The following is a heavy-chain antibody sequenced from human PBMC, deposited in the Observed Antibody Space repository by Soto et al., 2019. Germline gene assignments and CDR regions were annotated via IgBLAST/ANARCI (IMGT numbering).Heavy chain of an antibody. CDR1: GFAFSSYA. CDR2: ISGSGGNT. Sequence: RGSLRLSCAASGFAFSSYAISWVRQAPGKGLEWVSAISGSGGNTYYSDSVKGRFTISRDNSKNSLYLQMNSLRAEDTAVYHCPRPYFWKSGQYYFDCCRQGPLVTVSS. CDR3: PRPYFWKSGQYYFDC. D-gene: IGHD1-1*01. V-gene: IGHV3-23*01. J-gene: IGHJ4*02.